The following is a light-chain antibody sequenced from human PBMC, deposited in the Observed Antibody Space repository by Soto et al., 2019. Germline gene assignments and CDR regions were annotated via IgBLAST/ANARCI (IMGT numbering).Light chain of an antibody. J-gene: IGLJ2*01. CDR3: SSETSRKTLL. CDR2: EVS. CDR1: TNDVGDYNY. Sequence: QSVLTQPASVSGSPGQSITISCTGTTNDVGDYNYVAWYQQHSGKVPRLMIYEVSNRPPGVSYRFSASKSGNTASLTISGLQAEDEADYFCSSETSRKTLLFGGGTKLTVL. V-gene: IGLV2-14*01.